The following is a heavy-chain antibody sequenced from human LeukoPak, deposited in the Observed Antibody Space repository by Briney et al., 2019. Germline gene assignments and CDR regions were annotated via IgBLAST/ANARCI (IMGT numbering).Heavy chain of an antibody. V-gene: IGHV6-1*01. CDR2: TYYRSKWYN. CDR3: AREVVVVVPAAMRGEFDP. D-gene: IGHD2-2*01. Sequence: PSQTLSLTCAISGDSVSSNSAAWNWIRQSPSRGLEWLGRTYYRSKWYNDYAVSVKSRITINPDTSKNQFSLQLNSVTPEDTAVYYCAREVVVVVPAAMRGEFDPWGQGTLVTVSS. J-gene: IGHJ5*02. CDR1: GDSVSSNSAA.